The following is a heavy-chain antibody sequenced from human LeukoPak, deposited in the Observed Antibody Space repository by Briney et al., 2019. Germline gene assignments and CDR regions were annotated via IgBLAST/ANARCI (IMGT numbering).Heavy chain of an antibody. D-gene: IGHD3-22*01. CDR1: GGSISSYY. V-gene: IGHV4-59*01. CDR2: IYYSGST. J-gene: IGHJ5*02. Sequence: SETLSLTCTVSGGSISSYYWSWIRQPPGKGLEWIGYIYYSGSTNYNPSLKSRVTISVDTSKNQFSLKLSPVTAADTAVYYCARARYDSSRYYYRAWGQGTLVTVSS. CDR3: ARARYDSSRYYYRA.